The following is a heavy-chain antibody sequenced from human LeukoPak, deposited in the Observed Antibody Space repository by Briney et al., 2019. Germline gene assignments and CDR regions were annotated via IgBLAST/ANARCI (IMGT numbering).Heavy chain of an antibody. D-gene: IGHD2-21*02. CDR1: GFTFSSYS. V-gene: IGHV3-48*04. CDR2: ISSSSSTI. CDR3: ARGEGWHCSGSDCFTHWFDP. Sequence: GGSLRLSCAASGFTFSSYSMNWVRQAPGKGLEWVSYISSSSSTIYYADSVKGRFTISRDNAKKTLYLQMNSLRPEDTAVYYCARGEGWHCSGSDCFTHWFDPWGQGTLVTVSS. J-gene: IGHJ5*02.